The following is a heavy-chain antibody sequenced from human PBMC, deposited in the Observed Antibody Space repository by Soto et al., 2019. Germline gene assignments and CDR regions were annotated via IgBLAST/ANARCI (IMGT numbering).Heavy chain of an antibody. CDR2: IYYSGST. Sequence: QVQLQESGPGLVKPSETLSLTCTVSGGSISSYYWSWIRQPPGKGLEWIGYIYYSGSTNYNPSLRSRVTIPVDTSKNQFSLKLSSGTAADTAVYYCARDLVGAEGFDYWGQGTLVTVSS. CDR3: ARDLVGAEGFDY. V-gene: IGHV4-59*01. D-gene: IGHD1-26*01. J-gene: IGHJ4*02. CDR1: GGSISSYY.